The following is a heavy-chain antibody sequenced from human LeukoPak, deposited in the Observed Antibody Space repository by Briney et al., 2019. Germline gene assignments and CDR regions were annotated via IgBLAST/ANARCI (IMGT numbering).Heavy chain of an antibody. CDR1: GFTFSSYA. J-gene: IGHJ6*03. CDR2: ISYDGSNK. Sequence: GGSLRLSCAASGFTFSSYAMHWVRQAPGKGLEWVAVISYDGSNKYYADSVKGRFTISRDNSKNTLYLQMNSLRAEDTAVYYCAKDLVAAPPSPYYYYYYMDVWGKGTTVTVSS. D-gene: IGHD2-15*01. CDR3: AKDLVAAPPSPYYYYYYMDV. V-gene: IGHV3-30-3*01.